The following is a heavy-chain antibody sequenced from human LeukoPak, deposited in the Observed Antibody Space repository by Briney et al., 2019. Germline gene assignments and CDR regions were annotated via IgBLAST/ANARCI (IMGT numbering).Heavy chain of an antibody. CDR3: AKGVIPAVDY. V-gene: IGHV3-23*01. CDR2: ISGSGGST. Sequence: GGSLRLSCATSGFTFSNYAMSWVRQAPGKGLEWVSGISGSGGSTYYADSVKGRFTISRDNSKNTLYLQMNSLRAEDTAVYYCAKGVIPAVDYWGQGTLVTVSS. CDR1: GFTFSNYA. D-gene: IGHD2-2*01. J-gene: IGHJ4*02.